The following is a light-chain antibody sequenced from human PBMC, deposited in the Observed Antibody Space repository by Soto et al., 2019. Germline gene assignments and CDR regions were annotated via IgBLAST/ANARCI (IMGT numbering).Light chain of an antibody. CDR3: QQYSRSRLT. V-gene: IGKV3-20*01. Sequence: PGERATLSCRASQSVSSRNLAWYQQIPGQAPRLLIYGASSRATGVPDRFSGSGSATDFTLTISRLEPEDFAVYYCQQYSRSRLTFGGGTKVDIK. J-gene: IGKJ4*01. CDR2: GAS. CDR1: QSVSSRN.